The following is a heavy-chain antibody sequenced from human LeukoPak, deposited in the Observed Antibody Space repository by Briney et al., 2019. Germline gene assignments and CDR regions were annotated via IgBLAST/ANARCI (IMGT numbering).Heavy chain of an antibody. CDR2: ISYDGSNK. D-gene: IGHD5-18*01. Sequence: PGRSLRLSCAASGFTFSSYAMHWVRQAPGKGLEWVAVISYDGSNKYYADSVKGRFTISRDNSKNTLYLQMNSLRAEDTAVYYCARDQRWIQLWLGYWGQGTLVTVSS. CDR1: GFTFSSYA. V-gene: IGHV3-30-3*01. CDR3: ARDQRWIQLWLGY. J-gene: IGHJ4*02.